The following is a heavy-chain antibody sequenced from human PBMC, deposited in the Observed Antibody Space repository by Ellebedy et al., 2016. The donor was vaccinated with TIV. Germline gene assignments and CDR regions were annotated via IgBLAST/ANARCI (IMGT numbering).Heavy chain of an antibody. V-gene: IGHV4-39*07. J-gene: IGHJ3*02. D-gene: IGHD5-12*01. CDR1: GGSISSSSYY. CDR3: ARFVRATKAFDI. CDR2: IYYSGST. Sequence: MPSETLSLTCTVSGGSISSSSYYWGWIRLRPGKGLEWIGNIYYSGSTYYNPSLQSRVTISVDTSKNQFSLRLNSVTAADTAVYYCARFVRATKAFDIWGQGTMVTVSS.